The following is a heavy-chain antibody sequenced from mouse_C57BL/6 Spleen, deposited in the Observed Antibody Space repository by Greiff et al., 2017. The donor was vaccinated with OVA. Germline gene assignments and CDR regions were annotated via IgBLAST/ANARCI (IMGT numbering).Heavy chain of an antibody. CDR3: ARDSNPYYYAMDY. CDR1: GYTFTSYW. CDR2: INPSNGGT. D-gene: IGHD2-5*01. Sequence: VQLQQPGTELVKPGASVKLSCKASGYTFTSYWMHWVKQRPGQGLEWIGNINPSNGGTNYNEKFKSKATLTVDKSSSTAYMQLSSLTSEDSAVYYCARDSNPYYYAMDYWGQGTSVTVSS. V-gene: IGHV1-53*01. J-gene: IGHJ4*01.